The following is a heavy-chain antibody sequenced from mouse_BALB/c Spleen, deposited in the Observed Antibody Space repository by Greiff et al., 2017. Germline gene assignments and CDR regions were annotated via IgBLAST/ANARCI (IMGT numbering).Heavy chain of an antibody. D-gene: IGHD2-14*01. CDR1: GYTFTSYW. Sequence: QVQLQQSGAELAKPGASVKMSCKASGYTFTSYWMHWVKQRPGQGLEWIGYINPSTGYTEYNQKFKDKATLTADKSSSTAYMQLSSLTSEDSAVYYGARGPLYRYGPGAMDYWGQGTSVTVSA. J-gene: IGHJ4*01. CDR3: ARGPLYRYGPGAMDY. V-gene: IGHV1-7*01. CDR2: INPSTGYT.